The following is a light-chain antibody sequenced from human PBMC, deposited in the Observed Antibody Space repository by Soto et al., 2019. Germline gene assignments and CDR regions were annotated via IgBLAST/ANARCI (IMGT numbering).Light chain of an antibody. CDR2: DAS. J-gene: IGKJ4*01. CDR3: QQRSQWPPLT. Sequence: EIVLTQSPGTLSLSPGERATLSCRASQSISNYLAWYQHKPGQAPRLLISDASKRASGVPARFSGSGSGTDFTLTISSLKPEDFAVYYCQQRSQWPPLTFGGGTTVEIK. CDR1: QSISNY. V-gene: IGKV3-11*01.